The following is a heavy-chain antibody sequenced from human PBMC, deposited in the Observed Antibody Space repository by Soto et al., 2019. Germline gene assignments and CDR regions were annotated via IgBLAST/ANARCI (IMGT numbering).Heavy chain of an antibody. CDR1: GYTFTNYA. CDR3: ARGGAARPLDY. D-gene: IGHD1-26*01. Sequence: QVSLVQSGGEVWRPGASVNVSCKTSGYTFTNYALSWVRQTPGQGLEWVGVVSAYNGFTHFAQKFQGRVTVHTDTSTNTVYMDLRLLTSDDTAVSYCARGGAARPLDYWGQGTPVTVSS. CDR2: VSAYNGFT. J-gene: IGHJ4*02. V-gene: IGHV1-18*01.